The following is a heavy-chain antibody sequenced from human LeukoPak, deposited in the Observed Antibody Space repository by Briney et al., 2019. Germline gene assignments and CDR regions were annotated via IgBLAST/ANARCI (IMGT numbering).Heavy chain of an antibody. J-gene: IGHJ4*02. CDR3: ARDSVFVVVVAATELDY. D-gene: IGHD2-15*01. V-gene: IGHV3-21*01. Sequence: GGSLRLSCAASGFTFRSSKMNWVRQAPGKGLEWVSSITSSGDYIYYADSVKGRFTISRDSSKNTLYLQMNSLRAEDTAVYYCARDSVFVVVVAATELDYWGQGTLVTVSS. CDR2: ITSSGDYI. CDR1: GFTFRSSK.